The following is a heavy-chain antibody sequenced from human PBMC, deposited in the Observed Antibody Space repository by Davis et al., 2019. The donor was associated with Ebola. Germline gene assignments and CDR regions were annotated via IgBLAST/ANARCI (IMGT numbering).Heavy chain of an antibody. J-gene: IGHJ5*02. V-gene: IGHV3-66*01. CDR2: IYSGGST. Sequence: PGGSLRLSCAASGFTVSSNYMSRVRQAPGKGLEWVSVIYSGGSTYYADSVKGRFTISRDNAKNSLYLQMNSLRAEDTAVYYCAKGNWFDPWGQGTLVTVSS. CDR1: GFTVSSNY. CDR3: AKGNWFDP.